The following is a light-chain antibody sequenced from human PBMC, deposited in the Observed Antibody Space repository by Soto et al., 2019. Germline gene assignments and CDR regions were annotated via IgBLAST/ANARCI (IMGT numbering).Light chain of an antibody. CDR1: QSVSSSY. V-gene: IGKV3-20*01. CDR3: QQYGSQGT. J-gene: IGKJ2*01. CDR2: GAS. Sequence: EIVLTQSPGTLSLSPGERATLFCRASQSVSSSYLAWYQQKPGQAPRLLIYGASSRATGIPDRFSGSGSGTDFTLTISRLEPEDFAVYYCQQYGSQGTFGQGTKLEIK.